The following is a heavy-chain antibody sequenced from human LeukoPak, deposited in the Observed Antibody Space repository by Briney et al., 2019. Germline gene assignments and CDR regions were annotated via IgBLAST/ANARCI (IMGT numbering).Heavy chain of an antibody. CDR1: GGSISSSSYY. Sequence: SETLSLTCTVSGGSISSSSYYWVWIRQPPGKGLEWIGSIYHSGSTYYNPSLKSRVTISVDTSKNQFSLKLSSVTAADTAVYYCARVLGYYYDSSGSWAFDIWGQGTMVTVSS. V-gene: IGHV4-39*07. CDR2: IYHSGST. CDR3: ARVLGYYYDSSGSWAFDI. D-gene: IGHD3-22*01. J-gene: IGHJ3*02.